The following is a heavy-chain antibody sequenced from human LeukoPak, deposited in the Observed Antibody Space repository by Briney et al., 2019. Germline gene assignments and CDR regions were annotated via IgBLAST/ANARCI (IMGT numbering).Heavy chain of an antibody. J-gene: IGHJ6*03. CDR1: GGSISNYY. CDR3: ASIAGHYYYYYMDV. Sequence: SETLSLTCTVSGGSISNYYWSWIRQPAGKGLEWIGRIYTSGTTHYNPSLKSRVTMSVDTSKNQFSLNLSSVTAADTAVYYCASIAGHYYYYYMDVWGKGTTVTISS. V-gene: IGHV4-4*07. CDR2: IYTSGTT. D-gene: IGHD6-13*01.